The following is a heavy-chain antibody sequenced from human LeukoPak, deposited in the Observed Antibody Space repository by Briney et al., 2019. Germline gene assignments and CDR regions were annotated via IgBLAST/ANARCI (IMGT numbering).Heavy chain of an antibody. CDR3: ARGEDAFDI. D-gene: IGHD1-26*01. J-gene: IGHJ3*02. Sequence: PSETLSLTCTVSGGSISSGGYYWSWIRQHPGKGLEWIGYIYYSGTTNYNPSLKSRVIISVDTSKNQFSLKLSSVTAADTAVYYCARGEDAFDIWGQGTMVTVSS. CDR1: GGSISSGGYY. V-gene: IGHV4-61*08. CDR2: IYYSGTT.